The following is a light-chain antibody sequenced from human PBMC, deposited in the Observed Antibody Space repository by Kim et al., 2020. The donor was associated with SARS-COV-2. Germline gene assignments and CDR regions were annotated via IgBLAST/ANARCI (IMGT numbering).Light chain of an antibody. CDR1: QGISNS. J-gene: IGKJ1*01. Sequence: ASVGDRVPITGRASQGISNSLAWYRQKPGKVPMLLIYGASTLRSGVPSRFRGSGSGTDFTLTISSLQPEDAATYYCQKYNSAPWTFGQGTKVDIK. CDR3: QKYNSAPWT. CDR2: GAS. V-gene: IGKV1-27*01.